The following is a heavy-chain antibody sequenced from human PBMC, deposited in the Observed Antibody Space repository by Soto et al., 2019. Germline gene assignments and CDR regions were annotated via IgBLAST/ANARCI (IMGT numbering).Heavy chain of an antibody. J-gene: IGHJ4*02. Sequence: LRLSCAASGFTFSSYGMHWVRQAPGKGLEWVAVISYDGSNKYYADSVKGRFTISRDNSKNTLYLQMNSLRAEDTAVYYCAKEGKTTDFDYWGQGTLVTVSS. CDR2: ISYDGSNK. CDR1: GFTFSSYG. CDR3: AKEGKTTDFDY. D-gene: IGHD4-4*01. V-gene: IGHV3-30*18.